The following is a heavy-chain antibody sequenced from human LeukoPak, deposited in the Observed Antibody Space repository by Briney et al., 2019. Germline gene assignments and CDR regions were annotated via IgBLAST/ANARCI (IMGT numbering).Heavy chain of an antibody. CDR3: ARDLGYTYGSDY. CDR1: GFTVSSNY. J-gene: IGHJ4*02. D-gene: IGHD5-18*01. V-gene: IGHV3-53*01. CDR2: IYSGGST. Sequence: GGSLRLSCAASGFTVSSNYMSWVRQAPGKGLEWVSVIYSGGSTYYADSVKGRSTISRDNSKNTLYLQMNSLRAEDTAVYYCARDLGYTYGSDYWGQGTLVTVSS.